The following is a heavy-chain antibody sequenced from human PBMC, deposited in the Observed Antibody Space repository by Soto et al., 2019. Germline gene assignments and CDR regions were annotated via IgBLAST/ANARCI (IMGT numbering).Heavy chain of an antibody. D-gene: IGHD6-19*01. CDR2: IKQDGSER. Sequence: GGSLRLSCAASGFSLSGYLMNWVRQAPGRGLEWVAIIKQDGSERYYVDSVKGRFTISRDNAKNSLYLQMSSLRVEDTALYYCASSSGWLHDYWGQGTLVTV. CDR1: GFSLSGYL. J-gene: IGHJ4*02. V-gene: IGHV3-7*01. CDR3: ASSSGWLHDY.